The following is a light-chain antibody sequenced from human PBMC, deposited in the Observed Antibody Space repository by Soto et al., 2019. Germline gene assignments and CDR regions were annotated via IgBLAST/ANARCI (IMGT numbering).Light chain of an antibody. CDR3: AAWDASLNGYV. Sequence: QAVVTQPPSASGTPGQRVTISCSGSSSNIGNYPVNWYQQLPGTAPKLLISSINQRPSGVPDRFSGSKSGTSASRAISGLQSEDEADYYCAAWDASLNGYVFGTGTKLTVL. CDR1: SSNIGNYP. CDR2: SIN. V-gene: IGLV1-44*01. J-gene: IGLJ1*01.